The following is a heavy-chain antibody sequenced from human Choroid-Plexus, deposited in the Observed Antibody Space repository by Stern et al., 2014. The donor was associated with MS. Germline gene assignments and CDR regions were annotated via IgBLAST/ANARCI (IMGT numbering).Heavy chain of an antibody. CDR3: ARDQRGITIFGVVTDYYYLGMDV. V-gene: IGHV1-2*02. J-gene: IGHJ6*02. D-gene: IGHD3-3*01. CDR1: GYIFTGYY. Sequence: VQLVQYGAEVKKPGASVKVSCKTSGYIFTGYYIHWVRQAPGQGLEWMAWINPNTGGTKHAQKFQGRVTMSRDTSISTAYVELSSLTSDDTAVYYCARDQRGITIFGVVTDYYYLGMDVWGQGTTVTVSS. CDR2: INPNTGGT.